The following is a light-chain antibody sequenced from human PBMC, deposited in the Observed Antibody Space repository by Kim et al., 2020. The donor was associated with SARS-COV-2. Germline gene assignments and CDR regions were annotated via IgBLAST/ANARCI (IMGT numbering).Light chain of an antibody. CDR3: QQHDNWPIT. Sequence: SRGESATPARRVIQNLSTNLAWFRQDPGQAPGLRFYSVSNGATDIPARFSGSGSGTEFTLTISSLQSEDFAVYYCQQHDNWPITFGGGTKVDIK. CDR2: SVS. J-gene: IGKJ4*02. CDR1: QNLSTN. V-gene: IGKV3-15*01.